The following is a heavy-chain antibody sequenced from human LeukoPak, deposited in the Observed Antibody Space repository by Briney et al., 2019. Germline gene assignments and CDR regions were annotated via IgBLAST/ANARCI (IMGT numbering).Heavy chain of an antibody. CDR3: ARKGQNDY. Sequence: GGSLRLSCAASGFTFSSYWMSWVRQAPGKGLEWVAKIKQDGSEKYYVECVKGRFVFSRDNSESSVYLQMSSLSAEDTAVYYCARKGQNDYRLQGTLLTDCS. J-gene: IGHJ4*02. CDR1: GFTFSSYW. V-gene: IGHV3-7*01. CDR2: IKQDGSEK.